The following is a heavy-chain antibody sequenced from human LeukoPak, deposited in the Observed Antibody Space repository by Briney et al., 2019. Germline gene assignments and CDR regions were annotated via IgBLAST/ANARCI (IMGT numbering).Heavy chain of an antibody. D-gene: IGHD6-13*01. V-gene: IGHV1-8*01. CDR3: ARIAEAGNRRLNY. J-gene: IGHJ4*02. CDR1: GYTFTSYD. Sequence: GASVKVSCQASGYTFTSYDINWVRQATGQGLGWMGWMNPNSGNTGYAQKFQGRIIVSRNTSISTAYMELSCLPSADTAIYYCARIAEAGNRRLNYWGQGTLVTVDS. CDR2: MNPNSGNT.